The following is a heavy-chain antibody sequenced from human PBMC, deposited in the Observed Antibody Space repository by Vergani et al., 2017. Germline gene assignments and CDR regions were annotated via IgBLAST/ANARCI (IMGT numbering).Heavy chain of an antibody. CDR2: ISPNSDRT. V-gene: IGHV3-11*04. CDR3: AKEIFCRSGAAFDI. J-gene: IGHJ3*02. CDR1: GYSFSNDY. D-gene: IGHD6-19*01. Sequence: QGQLVESGGGLVKPGGSLRLSCVASGYSFSNDYMTWIRQSPGKGLEWVAYISPNSDRTRCADSVEGRFTISRDNAKTSMYLQMNSLRAEDTAVYYCAKEIFCRSGAAFDIWGQGTMVTVSS.